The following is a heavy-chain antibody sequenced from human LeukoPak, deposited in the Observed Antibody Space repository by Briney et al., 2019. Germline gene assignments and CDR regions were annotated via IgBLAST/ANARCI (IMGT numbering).Heavy chain of an antibody. V-gene: IGHV4-39*07. J-gene: IGHJ4*02. CDR3: ARGPHDFWSGYEIGTFDY. Sequence: SETLSLTCSVSGGSITSSTSYWGWIRQPPGQGLEYIGSIYSSGSTYYKSSLRSRVTISIDMSKNQFSLKLTSVTAADTAVYYCARGPHDFWSGYEIGTFDYWGQGTLVTVSS. CDR1: GGSITSSTSY. D-gene: IGHD3-3*01. CDR2: IYSSGST.